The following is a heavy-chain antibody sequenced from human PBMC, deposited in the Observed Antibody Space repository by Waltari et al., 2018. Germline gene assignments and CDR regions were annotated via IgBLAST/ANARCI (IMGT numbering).Heavy chain of an antibody. CDR2: ISYDGSNK. CDR3: AKAHPQDYGDQWLSLQDY. CDR1: GFTFGSYG. J-gene: IGHJ4*02. D-gene: IGHD4-17*01. V-gene: IGHV3-30*18. Sequence: QVQLVESGGGVVQPGRSLRLSCAASGFTFGSYGMHWVRQAPGKGLEWVAVISYDGSNKYYADSVKGRFTISRDNSKNTLYLQMNSLRAEDTAVYYCAKAHPQDYGDQWLSLQDYWGQGTLVTVSS.